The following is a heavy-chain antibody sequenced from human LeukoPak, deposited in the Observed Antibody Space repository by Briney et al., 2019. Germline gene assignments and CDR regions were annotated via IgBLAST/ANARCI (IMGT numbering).Heavy chain of an antibody. D-gene: IGHD6-13*01. CDR1: GFTFSGSA. V-gene: IGHV3-73*01. Sequence: TGGSLRLSCAASGFTFSGSAMHWVRQASGKGLEWVGRIRSKANSYATAYAASVKGRFTISRDDSKNTAYLQMNSLKTEDTAVYYCTRSIAAAGIDYWGQGTLVTVSS. CDR3: TRSIAAAGIDY. CDR2: IRSKANSYAT. J-gene: IGHJ4*02.